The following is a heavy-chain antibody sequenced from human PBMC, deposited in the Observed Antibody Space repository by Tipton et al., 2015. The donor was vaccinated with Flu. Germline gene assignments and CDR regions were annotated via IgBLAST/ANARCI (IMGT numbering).Heavy chain of an antibody. D-gene: IGHD3-16*01. Sequence: QLVQSGGGLIQPGGSLRLSCAASGFTVSSNYMSWVRQAPGKGLEWVSVIYSGGSTYYADSVKGRFTNSRDNSKNTRYLQMNSLRAEDTAVYYCARGPRGGNGYLDYWGQGTLVTVSS. CDR1: GFTVSSNY. V-gene: IGHV3-53*01. CDR2: IYSGGST. J-gene: IGHJ4*02. CDR3: ARGPRGGNGYLDY.